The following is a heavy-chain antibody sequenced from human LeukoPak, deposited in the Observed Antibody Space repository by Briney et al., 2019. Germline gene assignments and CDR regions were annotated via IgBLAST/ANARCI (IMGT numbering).Heavy chain of an antibody. CDR1: GFSFSIYS. Sequence: VTLRLTCAASGFSFSIYSMNWLRQAPGKGLEWVSSISDSSSYTYYADSVKGRFTIARDNAKNSLYLQMNSLRAEDTAVYYCARGDRLGYCTSGVCYPTDYWGQGTLVTVSS. CDR3: ARGDRLGYCTSGVCYPTDY. V-gene: IGHV3-21*01. CDR2: ISDSSSYT. J-gene: IGHJ4*02. D-gene: IGHD2-8*01.